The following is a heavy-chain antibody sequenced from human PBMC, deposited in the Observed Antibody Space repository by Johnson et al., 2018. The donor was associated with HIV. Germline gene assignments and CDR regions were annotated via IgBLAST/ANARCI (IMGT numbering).Heavy chain of an antibody. CDR2: IYSGGST. J-gene: IGHJ3*02. CDR1: GFTVSSNY. CDR3: ARENRVDAFDI. V-gene: IGHV3-66*01. D-gene: IGHD2/OR15-2a*01. Sequence: VQLVESGGGVVRPGGSLRLSCAASGFTVSSNYMSWVRQAPGKGLEWVSVIYSGGSTYYADSVKGRFTISRDNSKNTLYLQMNSLRAEDTAVYYSARENRVDAFDIWGQGTMVTVSS.